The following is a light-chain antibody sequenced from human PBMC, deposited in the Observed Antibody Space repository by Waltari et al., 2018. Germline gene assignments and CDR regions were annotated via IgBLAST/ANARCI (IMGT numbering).Light chain of an antibody. CDR1: SSNIGSYNL. J-gene: IGLJ3*02. Sequence: QSALIQPASVSGSPGQSITISCTGTSSNIGSYNLVSWYQQYPGKAPKVMIYEVYKPPSGFSNRFSGSKSGNPASLTIAGLQAEDETDYYCCSYAGSNSWVFGGGTKVTVL. CDR3: CSYAGSNSWV. CDR2: EVY. V-gene: IGLV2-23*02.